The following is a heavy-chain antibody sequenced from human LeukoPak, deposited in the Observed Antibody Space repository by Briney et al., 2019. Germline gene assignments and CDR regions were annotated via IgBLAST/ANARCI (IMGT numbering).Heavy chain of an antibody. J-gene: IGHJ4*02. CDR3: ARDHPTDTAMVGGDY. CDR1: GFTFSDYY. Sequence: GGSLRLSCAASGFTFSDYYMSWIRQAPGKGLEWVSYISSSSSYTNYADSVKGRFTISRDNAKNSLYLQMNSLRAEDTAMYYCARDHPTDTAMVGGDYWGQGTLVTVSS. V-gene: IGHV3-11*06. CDR2: ISSSSSYT. D-gene: IGHD5-18*01.